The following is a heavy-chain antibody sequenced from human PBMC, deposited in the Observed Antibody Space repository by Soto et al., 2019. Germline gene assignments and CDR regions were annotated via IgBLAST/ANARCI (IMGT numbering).Heavy chain of an antibody. CDR3: ARVRYGDY. D-gene: IGHD4-17*01. V-gene: IGHV1-18*01. CDR1: GYAFTTYG. Sequence: QVHLVQSGAEVKKPGGSVKVSGKGSGYAFTTYGITWVRQAPGQGLEWMGWICAHNGNTNYAQKLQGRVTVTRDTSTSTAYMELRSLRSDVTAVYYCARVRYGDYWGQGALVTVSS. CDR2: ICAHNGNT. J-gene: IGHJ4*02.